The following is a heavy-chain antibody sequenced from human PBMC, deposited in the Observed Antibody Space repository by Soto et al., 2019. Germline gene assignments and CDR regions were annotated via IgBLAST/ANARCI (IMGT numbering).Heavy chain of an antibody. J-gene: IGHJ4*01. Sequence: QVQLVQSGAEVKKPGASVKVSCKASGYTFTNYGITWVRQAPGQGLEWLGWVSAYNGERRYAQRVQARVIMTTDTSTTTAERASRSLRSDDKAVYYCSRGTSIPASGDYWGQGNLVTVSS. V-gene: IGHV1-18*01. CDR1: GYTFTNYG. D-gene: IGHD6-6*01. CDR3: SRGTSIPASGDY. CDR2: VSAYNGER.